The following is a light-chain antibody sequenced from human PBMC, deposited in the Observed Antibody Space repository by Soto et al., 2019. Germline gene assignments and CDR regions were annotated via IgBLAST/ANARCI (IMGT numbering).Light chain of an antibody. CDR3: SSYTTNSAPWV. Sequence: QSALTQPASVSGSPGQSITISCTGTSSDVGGYDYVSWYQQEPGRAPKLMIYAVSNRPPGVSDRFSGSKSGNTASLTISGLQAEDEAHYYCSSYTTNSAPWVCGGGTKLTVL. CDR1: SSDVGGYDY. CDR2: AVS. V-gene: IGLV2-14*01. J-gene: IGLJ3*02.